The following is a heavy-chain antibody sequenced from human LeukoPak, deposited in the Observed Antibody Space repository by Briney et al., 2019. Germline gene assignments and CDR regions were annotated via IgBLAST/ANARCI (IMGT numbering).Heavy chain of an antibody. J-gene: IGHJ4*02. CDR2: ISSSSSYI. D-gene: IGHD3-22*01. CDR1: GFTFSSYE. CDR3: ARDGAYYYDSSGFPLDY. V-gene: IGHV3-21*05. Sequence: GGSLRLSCAASGFTFSSYEMNWVRQAPGKGLEWVSYISSSSSYIYYADSVKGRFTISRDNAKNSLYLQMNSLRAEDTAVYYCARDGAYYYDSSGFPLDYWGQGTLVTVSS.